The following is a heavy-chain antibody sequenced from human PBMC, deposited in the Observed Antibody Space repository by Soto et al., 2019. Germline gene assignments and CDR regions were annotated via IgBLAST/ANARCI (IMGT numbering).Heavy chain of an antibody. D-gene: IGHD3-22*01. Sequence: QVQLVQSGAEVKKPGSSVKVSCKASGGTFSSYAISWVRQAPGQGLEWMGGIIPIFGTANYAQKFQGRVTITADESTSTAYMELSRLRSEDTAVYYCASKAEYYYDSSGYYYPAYYFDYWGQGTLVTVSS. V-gene: IGHV1-69*12. CDR2: IIPIFGTA. CDR1: GGTFSSYA. J-gene: IGHJ4*02. CDR3: ASKAEYYYDSSGYYYPAYYFDY.